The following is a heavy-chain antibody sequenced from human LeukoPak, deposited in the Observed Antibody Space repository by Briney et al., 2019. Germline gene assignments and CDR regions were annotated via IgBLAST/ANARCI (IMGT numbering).Heavy chain of an antibody. CDR3: AKSNGYGLVDI. Sequence: PSETLSLTCSVSDDSITMYYWTWIRQPPGKGLEWIGNIFYSGSTYYSPSVKSRVTISLDTSRNQFSLKLNSVTAADTAVYYCAKSNGYGLVDIWGQGTMVTVSS. CDR2: IFYSGST. J-gene: IGHJ3*02. D-gene: IGHD3-10*01. CDR1: DDSITMYY. V-gene: IGHV4-59*12.